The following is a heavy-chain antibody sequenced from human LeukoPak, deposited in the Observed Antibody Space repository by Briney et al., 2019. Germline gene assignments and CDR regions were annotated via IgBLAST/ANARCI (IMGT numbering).Heavy chain of an antibody. CDR3: ARVESNWNYFDY. CDR2: IYYSGST. CDR1: GGSISSSSYY. V-gene: IGHV4-39*07. J-gene: IGHJ4*02. Sequence: SETLSLTCTVSGGSISSSSYYWDWIRQPPGKGLEWIGSIYYSGSTYYNPSLKSRVTISVDTSKNQFSLKLSSVTAADTAVYYCARVESNWNYFDYWGQGTLVTVSS. D-gene: IGHD1-20*01.